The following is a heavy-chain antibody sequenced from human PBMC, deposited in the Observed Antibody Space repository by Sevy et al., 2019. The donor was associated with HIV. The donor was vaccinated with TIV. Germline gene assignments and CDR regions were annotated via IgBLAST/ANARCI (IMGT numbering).Heavy chain of an antibody. CDR1: GGSISAYY. Sequence: SETLSLTCTVSGGSISAYYWSWIRQPPGKGLEWIGYIPYTGNTKYNPSLESRLTISVDTSKNQFSLKLSSVTAADTAIYYCARAPPVRSGDDSLNWFAPWGQGTLVTVSS. CDR2: IPYTGNT. D-gene: IGHD5-12*01. V-gene: IGHV4-59*01. J-gene: IGHJ5*02. CDR3: ARAPPVRSGDDSLNWFAP.